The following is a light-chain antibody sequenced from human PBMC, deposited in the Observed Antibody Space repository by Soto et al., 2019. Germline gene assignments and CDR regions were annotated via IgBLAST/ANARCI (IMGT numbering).Light chain of an antibody. Sequence: DIQMTQSPSSLSASVGDTVTITCRASQGIGNFLAWFQQKPGKAPTSLISEASSLQSGVPSRFSGNGSGTSFTLTISSLQPEDFATYYCQQYHSYPVTFGGWTKVEFK. CDR2: EAS. CDR3: QQYHSYPVT. CDR1: QGIGNF. J-gene: IGKJ4*01. V-gene: IGKV1-16*01.